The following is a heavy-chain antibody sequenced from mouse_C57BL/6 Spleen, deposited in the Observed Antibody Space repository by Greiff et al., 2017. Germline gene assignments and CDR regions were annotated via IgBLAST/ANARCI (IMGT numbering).Heavy chain of an antibody. CDR1: GYTFTSYW. J-gene: IGHJ4*01. V-gene: IGHV1-69*01. CDR3: AREGALLPDY. CDR2: IDPSDSYT. Sequence: VQLQQSGAELVMPGASVKLSCKASGYTFTSYWMHWVKQRPGRGLEWIGEIDPSDSYTNYNQKFKGKSTLTVDKSSSTAYMQLSSLTSEDSAVYYCAREGALLPDYWGQGTSDTVSS. D-gene: IGHD2-1*01.